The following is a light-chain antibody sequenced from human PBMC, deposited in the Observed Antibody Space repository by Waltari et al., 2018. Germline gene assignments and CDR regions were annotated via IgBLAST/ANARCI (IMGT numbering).Light chain of an antibody. CDR1: QSISNK. CDR2: GSS. V-gene: IGKV3-15*01. CDR3: QHYNNLPLT. J-gene: IGKJ4*01. Sequence: EIVMTQSPATLSVSPGEGATLSCRASQSISNKLAWYQQKPGQAPRLLFFGSSTRATGVPARFSGSGSGTEFTLSISSLQSEDFAVYFCQHYNNLPLTFGGGTRVEIK.